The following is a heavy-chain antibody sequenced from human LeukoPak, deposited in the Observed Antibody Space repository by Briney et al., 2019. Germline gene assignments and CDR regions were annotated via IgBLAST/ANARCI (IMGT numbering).Heavy chain of an antibody. D-gene: IGHD3-10*01. J-gene: IGHJ3*02. CDR2: INPSGGST. CDR3: ARDLPLWFGELEGNGAFDI. Sequence: ASVKVSCKASGYTFTSYYMHWVRQAPGQGLEWMGIINPSGGSTSYAQKFQGRVTMTRDTSTSTVYMELSSLRSEDTAVYYCARDLPLWFGELEGNGAFDIWGQGTMVTVSS. CDR1: GYTFTSYY. V-gene: IGHV1-46*01.